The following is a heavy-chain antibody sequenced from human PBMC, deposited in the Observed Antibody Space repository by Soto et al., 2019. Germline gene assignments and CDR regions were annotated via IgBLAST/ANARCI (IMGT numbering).Heavy chain of an antibody. J-gene: IGHJ5*02. CDR2: IYPGDSDT. CDR1: GYSFTSYW. V-gene: IGHV5-51*01. Sequence: EVQLVQSGAEVKKPGESLKISCKGSGYSFTSYWIGWVRQMPGKGLEWMGIIYPGDSDTRYSPSFQGQVTISADKSISTAHLQWRSLKASDTAMYYCARLWSYYDILTGYSNNWFDPWGQGTLVTVSS. D-gene: IGHD3-9*01. CDR3: ARLWSYYDILTGYSNNWFDP.